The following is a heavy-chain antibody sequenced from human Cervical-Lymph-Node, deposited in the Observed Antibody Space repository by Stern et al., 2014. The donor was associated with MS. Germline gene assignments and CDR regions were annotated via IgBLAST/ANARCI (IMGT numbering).Heavy chain of an antibody. V-gene: IGHV1-46*03. Sequence: QVQLMQSGAEVKKPGASVKVSCQASGFTFTSYYIHWVRQAPGQGLEWMGIINPSGEPTTYAQMLQGRVTMTRDTSTSTVYMELSSLRSDDTAMYYCTKDSGSFSIDYWGQGTLVTVSS. D-gene: IGHD1-26*01. CDR3: TKDSGSFSIDY. CDR2: INPSGEPT. J-gene: IGHJ4*02. CDR1: GFTFTSYY.